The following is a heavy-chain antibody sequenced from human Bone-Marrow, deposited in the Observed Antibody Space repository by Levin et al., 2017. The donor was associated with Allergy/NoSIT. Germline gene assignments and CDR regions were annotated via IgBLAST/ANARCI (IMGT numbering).Heavy chain of an antibody. CDR1: GFSLSKYG. J-gene: IGHJ4*02. CDR3: AKGDDWNDGIFY. Sequence: PGGSLKLSCAASGFSLSKYGISWLRQAPGKRPEWVSVISGDADNTYYADSVKGRFTISRDKSKNTVDLHMTSLGVDDTAVYYCAKGDDWNDGIFYWGQGTPVTVSS. D-gene: IGHD1-1*01. CDR2: ISGDADNT. V-gene: IGHV3-23*01.